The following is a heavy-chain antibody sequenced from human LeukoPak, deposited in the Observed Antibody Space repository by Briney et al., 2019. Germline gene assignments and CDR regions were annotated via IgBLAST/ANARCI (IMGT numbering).Heavy chain of an antibody. J-gene: IGHJ4*02. V-gene: IGHV1-69*13. CDR1: GGTFSSYA. Sequence: SVKVSCKASGGTFSSYAISWVRQAPGQGLEWMGGIIPIFGTANYAQKFQGRVTITADESTSTAYMELSSLRSEDTAVYYCARAKYYYDSSGYYYHYWGQGTLVTVSS. CDR3: ARAKYYYDSSGYYYHY. D-gene: IGHD3-22*01. CDR2: IIPIFGTA.